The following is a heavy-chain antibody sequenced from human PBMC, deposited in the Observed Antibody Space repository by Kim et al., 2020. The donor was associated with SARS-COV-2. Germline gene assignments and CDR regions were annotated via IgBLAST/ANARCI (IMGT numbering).Heavy chain of an antibody. CDR2: ISSSSSYI. J-gene: IGHJ4*02. CDR1: GFTFSSYS. CDR3: ARAERYYDSSGYGDY. Sequence: GGSLRLSCAASGFTFSSYSMNWVRQAPGKGLEWVSSISSSSSYIYYADSVKGRFTISRDNAKNSLYLQMNSLRAEDTAVYYCARAERYYDSSGYGDYWGQGTLVTVSS. D-gene: IGHD3-22*01. V-gene: IGHV3-21*01.